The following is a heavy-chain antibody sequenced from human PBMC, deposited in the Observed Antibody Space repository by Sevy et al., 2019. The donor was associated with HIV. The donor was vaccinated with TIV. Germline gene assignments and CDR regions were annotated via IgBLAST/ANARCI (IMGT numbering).Heavy chain of an antibody. D-gene: IGHD3-10*01. CDR3: AREGVNTGIDY. V-gene: IGHV1-18*01. CDR2: ISGYNGNT. J-gene: IGHJ4*02. CDR1: GYTFTTYG. Sequence: ASVKVSCKASGYTFTTYGINWVRQAPGQGLEWMGWISGYNGNTNYAQKFQGRVTMTTDTSTSTVCMELRSLRSDDTALYYCAREGVNTGIDYWGQGTLVTVSS.